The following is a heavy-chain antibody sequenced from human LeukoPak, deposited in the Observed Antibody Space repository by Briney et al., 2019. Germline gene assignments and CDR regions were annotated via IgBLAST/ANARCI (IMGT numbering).Heavy chain of an antibody. Sequence: SETLSLTCTVSGGSIISRTYHWGWIRQPPGQGLEWIGTIHYSGNTYYNPSLKSRISTSVDTSKNPVSLTVTSVTAADTAVYYCARDTGSSSTDFWGQGLLVTVSS. CDR1: GGSIISRTYH. J-gene: IGHJ4*02. V-gene: IGHV4-39*07. CDR3: ARDTGSSSTDF. D-gene: IGHD6-6*01. CDR2: IHYSGNT.